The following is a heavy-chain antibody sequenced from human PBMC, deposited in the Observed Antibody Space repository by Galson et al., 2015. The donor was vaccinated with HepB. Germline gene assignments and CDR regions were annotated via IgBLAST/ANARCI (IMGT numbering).Heavy chain of an antibody. D-gene: IGHD6-13*01. CDR3: ARDGGLAAAGHHYYGMDV. CDR1: GFTFSSYA. V-gene: IGHV3-30-3*01. CDR2: ISYDGSNK. Sequence: SLRLSCAASGFTFSSYAMHWVRQAPGKGLEWVAVISYDGSNKYYADSVKGRFTISRDNSKNTLYLQMNSLRAEDTAVYYCARDGGLAAAGHHYYGMDVWGQGTTVTVSS. J-gene: IGHJ6*02.